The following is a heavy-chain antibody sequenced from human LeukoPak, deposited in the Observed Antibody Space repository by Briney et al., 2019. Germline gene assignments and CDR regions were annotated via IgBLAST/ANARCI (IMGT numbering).Heavy chain of an antibody. Sequence: ASETLSLTCAVSGGSISSYYWSWIRQPPGKGLEWIGYIYYSGSTNYNPSLKSRVTISVDTSKNQFSLKLSSVTAADTAVYYCARDVGYCSSTSCYGLDNWFDPWGQGTLVTVSS. D-gene: IGHD2-2*01. CDR3: ARDVGYCSSTSCYGLDNWFDP. CDR2: IYYSGST. V-gene: IGHV4-59*01. J-gene: IGHJ5*02. CDR1: GGSISSYY.